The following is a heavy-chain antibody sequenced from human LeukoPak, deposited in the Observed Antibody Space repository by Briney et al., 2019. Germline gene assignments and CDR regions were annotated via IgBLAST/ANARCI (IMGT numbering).Heavy chain of an antibody. V-gene: IGHV4-39*01. CDR1: GGSISSSSYY. CDR2: IYCSGST. CDR3: ARHKTTVVTLYYFDY. D-gene: IGHD4-23*01. Sequence: SETLSLTCTVSGGSISSSSYYWGWIRQPPGKGLEWIGSIYCSGSTYYNPSLKSRVTISVDTSKNQFSLKLSSVTAADTAVFYCARHKTTVVTLYYFDYWGQGTLVTVSS. J-gene: IGHJ4*02.